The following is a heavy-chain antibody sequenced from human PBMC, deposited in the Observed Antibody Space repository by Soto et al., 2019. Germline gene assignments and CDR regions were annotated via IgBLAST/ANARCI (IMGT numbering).Heavy chain of an antibody. J-gene: IGHJ4*02. Sequence: QVQLVQSGAEVKKPGASVKVSCKASGYTFTSYDINWVRQATGQGIEWMGWMNPNSGNTGFAQKFQGRVTMTRNTSISTAYMELSSPRSEDTAVYSRARGPKEILEHWGQGTLVTVSS. V-gene: IGHV1-8*01. CDR1: GYTFTSYD. CDR3: ARGPKEILEH. CDR2: MNPNSGNT.